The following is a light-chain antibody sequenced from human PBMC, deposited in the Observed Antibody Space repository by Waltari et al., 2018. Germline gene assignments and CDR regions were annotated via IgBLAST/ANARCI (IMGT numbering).Light chain of an antibody. CDR1: QDISNS. Sequence: DIQMTQSPSSLSASVGDRVTITCRASQDISNSLAWYKQKQGKVPNLLISAASTLQSGVPSRFSGSGSGTDFTLTIGSLQPEDVATYYCQKYNSVPYTFGQGTKLEIK. CDR2: AAS. V-gene: IGKV1-27*01. J-gene: IGKJ2*01. CDR3: QKYNSVPYT.